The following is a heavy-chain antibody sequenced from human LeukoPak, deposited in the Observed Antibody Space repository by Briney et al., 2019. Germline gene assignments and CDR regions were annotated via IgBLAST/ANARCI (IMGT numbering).Heavy chain of an antibody. D-gene: IGHD3-22*01. Sequence: GGSLRLSCAGSGFTFSDFWMTWVRQAPGKGLEWVAVISYDGSNKYYADSVKGRFTISRDNSKNTLYLQMNSLRAEDTAVYYCARGEGHYYDSSGYPMADYWGQGTLVTVSS. V-gene: IGHV3-30-3*01. CDR1: GFTFSDFW. J-gene: IGHJ4*02. CDR2: ISYDGSNK. CDR3: ARGEGHYYDSSGYPMADY.